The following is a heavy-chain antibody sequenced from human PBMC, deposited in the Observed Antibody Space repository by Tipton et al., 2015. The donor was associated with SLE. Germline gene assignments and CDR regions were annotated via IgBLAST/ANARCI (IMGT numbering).Heavy chain of an antibody. J-gene: IGHJ2*01. V-gene: IGHV3-74*01. D-gene: IGHD1-26*01. CDR3: ARAEWGSPCYVDL. CDR1: GFTFSSYW. Sequence: PRLSCAASGFTFSSYWMNWVRQAPGKGLVWVARINSDGSITRYADSVKGRFTISRDNAKNTLYLQMNSLRAEDTAVYYCARAEWGSPCYVDLWGRGTRVTVSS. CDR2: INSDGSIT.